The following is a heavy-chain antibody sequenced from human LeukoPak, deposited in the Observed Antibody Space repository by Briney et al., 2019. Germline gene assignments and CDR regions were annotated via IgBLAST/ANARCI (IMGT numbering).Heavy chain of an antibody. CDR2: ISAYNGNT. Sequence: ASVKVSCKASGYTFTSYGISWVRQAPVQGLEWMGWISAYNGNTNYAQKLKGRVTMTTDTSTSTVYMELRSLRSDDTAVYYCARANSSSWPSFDYWGQGTLVTVSS. V-gene: IGHV1-18*01. CDR3: ARANSSSWPSFDY. J-gene: IGHJ4*02. CDR1: GYTFTSYG. D-gene: IGHD6-13*01.